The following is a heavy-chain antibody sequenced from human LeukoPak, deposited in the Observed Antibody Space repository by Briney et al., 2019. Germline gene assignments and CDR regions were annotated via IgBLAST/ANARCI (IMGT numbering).Heavy chain of an antibody. CDR3: TREGYSGYDRPYYYGMDV. CDR2: IRSKAYGGTT. Sequence: GGSLRLSCTASGFTFGDYAMSWVRQAPGKGLEWVGFIRSKAYGGTTKYAASVKGRFTISRDDSKSIAYLQMNSLKTEDTAVYYCTREGYSGYDRPYYYGMDVWGQGTTVTVSS. D-gene: IGHD5-12*01. CDR1: GFTFGDYA. V-gene: IGHV3-49*04. J-gene: IGHJ6*02.